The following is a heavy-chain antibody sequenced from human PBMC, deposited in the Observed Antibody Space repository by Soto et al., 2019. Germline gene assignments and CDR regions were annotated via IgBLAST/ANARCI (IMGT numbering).Heavy chain of an antibody. V-gene: IGHV5-51*01. D-gene: IGHD2-21*01. CDR2: IYPGDSDT. Sequence: GGSLRLSCKGSGYSFTSYWIGWVRQMPGKGLEWMGIIYPGDSDTRYSPSFQGQVTISADKSISTAYLQWSSLKASDTAMYYCARRGDWDAFDIWGQGTMVTVSS. CDR3: ARRGDWDAFDI. CDR1: GYSFTSYW. J-gene: IGHJ3*02.